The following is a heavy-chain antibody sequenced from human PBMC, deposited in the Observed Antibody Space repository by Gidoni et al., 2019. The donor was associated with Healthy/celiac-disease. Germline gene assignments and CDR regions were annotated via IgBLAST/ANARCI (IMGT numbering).Heavy chain of an antibody. CDR2: LIPLLGIA. CDR1: GGTFSSDA. CDR3: ASTENSGWLDY. V-gene: IGHV1-69*04. J-gene: IGHJ4*02. Sequence: QVQLVQSGAEVKKPGSSVKVSCKASGGTFSSDAISWVRQAPGHGLEWMGRLIPLLGIANYAHQFPGRVTITADQSTSTAYMELSSLRSEYTAVYYCASTENSGWLDYWGQGTLVTVSS. D-gene: IGHD6-19*01.